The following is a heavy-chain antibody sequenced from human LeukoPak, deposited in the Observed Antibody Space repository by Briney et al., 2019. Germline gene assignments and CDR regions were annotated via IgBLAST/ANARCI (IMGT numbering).Heavy chain of an antibody. CDR3: ASLLRSDY. J-gene: IGHJ4*02. CDR1: GGSFSGYY. V-gene: IGHV4-34*01. Sequence: SETLSLTCAVYGGSFSGYYWSWIRQPPGKGLEWIGEINHSGSTNYNPSLKSRVTISVDTSKNQFSLKLSSVTAADTAVYYCASLLRSDYWGQGTLVTVSS. D-gene: IGHD3-3*01. CDR2: INHSGST.